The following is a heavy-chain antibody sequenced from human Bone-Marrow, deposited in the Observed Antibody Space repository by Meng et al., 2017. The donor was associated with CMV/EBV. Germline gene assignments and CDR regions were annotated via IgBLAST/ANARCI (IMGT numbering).Heavy chain of an antibody. J-gene: IGHJ4*02. D-gene: IGHD1-26*01. CDR2: IIPILGIA. Sequence: SVKVSCKASGGTFSSYTISWVRQAPGQGLEWMGRIIPILGIANYAQKFHGRVTITADKSPSTAYMELSSLRSEDTAGYYCARAVGATPLDHLDYWGQGTLVTVSS. V-gene: IGHV1-69*02. CDR3: ARAVGATPLDHLDY. CDR1: GGTFSSYT.